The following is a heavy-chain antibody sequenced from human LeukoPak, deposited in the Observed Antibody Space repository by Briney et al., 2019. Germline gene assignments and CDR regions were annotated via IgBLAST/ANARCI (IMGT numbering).Heavy chain of an antibody. CDR1: GGSFSPYY. Sequence: SETLSLTCAVYGGSFSPYYWSWIRQPPGKGLEWIGEINHSGSTNYNPSLKSRVTISVDTSKNQFSLRLRSVTAADTAVYYCARGGFYFGGDCNVDYWGQGTLVTVSS. V-gene: IGHV4-34*01. D-gene: IGHD2-21*02. J-gene: IGHJ4*02. CDR3: ARGGFYFGGDCNVDY. CDR2: INHSGST.